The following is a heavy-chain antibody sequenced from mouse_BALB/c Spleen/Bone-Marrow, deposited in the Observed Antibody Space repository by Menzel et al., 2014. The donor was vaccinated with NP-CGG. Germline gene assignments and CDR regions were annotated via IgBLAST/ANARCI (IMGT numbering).Heavy chain of an antibody. V-gene: IGHV5-6-5*01. D-gene: IGHD1-1*01. Sequence: EVKLVESGGDLVKPGGSLKLSCAAPGFTFSNYALSWVRQTPEKRLEWVASISTGGSTYYLDSVKGRFTISRDSARNILYLQMSSLGSEDTAMYYCARNYYGSFAYWGQGTLVTVSA. CDR2: ISTGGST. J-gene: IGHJ3*01. CDR1: GFTFSNYA. CDR3: ARNYYGSFAY.